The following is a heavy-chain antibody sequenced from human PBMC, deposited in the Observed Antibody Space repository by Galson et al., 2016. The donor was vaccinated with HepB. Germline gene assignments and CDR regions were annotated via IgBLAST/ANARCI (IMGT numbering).Heavy chain of an antibody. Sequence: SLRLSCAASGFTFDDHAMHWVRQAPGKGLEWVSGISWNSLIIVYADSVKGRFTVSRDNAENSLYLQVNSLRPEDSAFYYCAKDKSTYASTWIDYWGQGTLVTVSP. D-gene: IGHD2-2*01. CDR2: ISWNSLII. CDR1: GFTFDDHA. V-gene: IGHV3-9*01. CDR3: AKDKSTYASTWIDY. J-gene: IGHJ4*02.